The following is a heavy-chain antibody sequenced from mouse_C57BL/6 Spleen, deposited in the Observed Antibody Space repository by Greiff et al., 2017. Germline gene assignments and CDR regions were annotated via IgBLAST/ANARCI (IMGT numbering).Heavy chain of an antibody. CDR3: ARDGDYYCDY. J-gene: IGHJ2*01. V-gene: IGHV5-4*01. CDR2: ISDGGSYT. Sequence: DVQLVESGGGLVKPGGSLKLSCAASGFTFSSYAMSWVRQTPEKRLEWVATISDGGSYTYYPDNVKGRFTISRDNAKNNLYLQMSHLKSEDTAMYYCARDGDYYCDYWGQGTTLTVSS. CDR1: GFTFSSYA.